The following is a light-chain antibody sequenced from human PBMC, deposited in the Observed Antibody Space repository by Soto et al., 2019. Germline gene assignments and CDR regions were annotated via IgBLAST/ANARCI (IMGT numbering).Light chain of an antibody. CDR1: NIGIKS. CDR3: QVWDGSGENVL. CDR2: YDR. V-gene: IGLV3-21*04. Sequence: SYELTQPPSVSVAPGKTARITCGGNNIGIKSVHWYQQKPGQAPVLVIYYDRDRPSGIPERFSGSNSGNTATLTISRVEAGDEAGDYCQVWDGSGENVLFGGGTKLTVL. J-gene: IGLJ2*01.